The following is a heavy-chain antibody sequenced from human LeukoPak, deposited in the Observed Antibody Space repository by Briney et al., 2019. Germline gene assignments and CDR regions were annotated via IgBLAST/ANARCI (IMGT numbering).Heavy chain of an antibody. Sequence: GGSLRLSCAASGFTFSSYAMSWVRQAPGKGLEWVSAISGSGGSTYYADSVKGRFTISRDNSKNTLYLQMNSLRAEDTAVYYCAKAILIGYPGARYYYGMDVWGQGTTVTVSS. V-gene: IGHV3-23*01. CDR3: AKAILIGYPGARYYYGMDV. CDR1: GFTFSSYA. CDR2: ISGSGGST. D-gene: IGHD3-9*01. J-gene: IGHJ6*02.